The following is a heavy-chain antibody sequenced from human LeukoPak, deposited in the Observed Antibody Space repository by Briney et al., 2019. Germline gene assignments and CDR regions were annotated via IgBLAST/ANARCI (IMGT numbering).Heavy chain of an antibody. V-gene: IGHV4-34*01. CDR2: INHSGST. D-gene: IGHD6-13*01. J-gene: IGHJ5*02. CDR1: GGSFSGYY. CDR3: ARGRSSWRWFDP. Sequence: PSETLSLTCAVYGGSFSGYYWSWIRQPPGKGLEWIGEINHSGSTNYNPSLKSRVTISVDTSKNQFSLKLSSVTAADTAVYYCARGRSSWRWFDPWGQGTLVTVSS.